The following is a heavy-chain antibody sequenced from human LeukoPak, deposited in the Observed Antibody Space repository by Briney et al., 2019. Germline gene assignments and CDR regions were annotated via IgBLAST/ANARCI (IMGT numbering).Heavy chain of an antibody. D-gene: IGHD6-13*01. CDR2: ISSSDSTI. Sequence: GGSLRLSCAASGFTFSSYEMNWVRQAPGKGLEWVSYISSSDSTIYYADSVKGRFTISRDNAKNSLYLQMNSLRAGDTAVYYCARDKGHSSSWYYFDYWGQGTLVTVSS. CDR3: ARDKGHSSSWYYFDY. CDR1: GFTFSSYE. J-gene: IGHJ4*02. V-gene: IGHV3-48*03.